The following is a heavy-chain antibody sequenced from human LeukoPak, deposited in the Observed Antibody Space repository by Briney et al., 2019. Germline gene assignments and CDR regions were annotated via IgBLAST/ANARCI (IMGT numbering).Heavy chain of an antibody. V-gene: IGHV4-4*07. D-gene: IGHD2/OR15-2a*01. CDR2: INTSGTT. J-gene: IGHJ5*01. CDR1: GGSISGYY. Sequence: SETLSLTCTVSGGSISGYYWSWIRQPAGKGPEWMGRINTSGTTRYDPSPKSRVTMSVDTSKNQFSLKLTSVTAADTAVYYCARGLSASYDFNWFDSWGQGTLVTVSS. CDR3: ARGLSASYDFNWFDS.